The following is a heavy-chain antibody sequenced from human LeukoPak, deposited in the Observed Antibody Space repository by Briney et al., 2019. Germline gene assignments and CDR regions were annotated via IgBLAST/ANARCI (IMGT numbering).Heavy chain of an antibody. Sequence: GGSLRLSCAASGFTFSSYGMHWVRQAPGKGLEWVAVISYDGSNKYYADSVKGRFTISRDNSKNTLYLQMNSLRAEDTAVYYCARRNAMDVWGQGTTVIVFS. CDR1: GFTFSSYG. CDR2: ISYDGSNK. CDR3: ARRNAMDV. V-gene: IGHV3-30*03. J-gene: IGHJ6*02.